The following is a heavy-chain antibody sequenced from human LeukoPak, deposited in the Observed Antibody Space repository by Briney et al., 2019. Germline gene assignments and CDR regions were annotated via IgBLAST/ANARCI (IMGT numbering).Heavy chain of an antibody. V-gene: IGHV1-46*01. CDR3: ARGEWLGAFDI. CDR2: INPSGGST. D-gene: IGHD3-3*01. J-gene: IGHJ3*02. Sequence: ASVKVSCKASGYTFTSYYMHWVRQAPGQGLEWMGIINPSGGSTSYAQKFQGRVTMTRDASTSTVYMELSSLRSEGTAVYYCARGEWLGAFDIWGQGTMVTVSS. CDR1: GYTFTSYY.